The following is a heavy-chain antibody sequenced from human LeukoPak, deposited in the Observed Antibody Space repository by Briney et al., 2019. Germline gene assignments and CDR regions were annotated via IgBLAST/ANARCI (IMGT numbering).Heavy chain of an antibody. V-gene: IGHV3-21*01. D-gene: IGHD5-18*01. Sequence: GWSLRLSCAASGFTFSSYSMNWVRQAPGEGLEWVSSISSSSDYIYYADSVKGRFTISRDNAKNSLYLQMNSLRAEDTAVYYCARDRDTAMVLYYFDYWGQGTLVTVSS. CDR2: ISSSSDYI. J-gene: IGHJ4*02. CDR1: GFTFSSYS. CDR3: ARDRDTAMVLYYFDY.